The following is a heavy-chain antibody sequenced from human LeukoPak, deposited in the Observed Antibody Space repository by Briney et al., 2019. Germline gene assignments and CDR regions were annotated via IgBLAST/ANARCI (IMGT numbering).Heavy chain of an antibody. Sequence: GGSLRLSCATSGFSFSNAWMSWVRQAPGKGLEWVGRIKSKTDGGTTDYAAPVKGRFTISRDDSKNTLYLQMNSLKTEDTAVYYCTTDYDSSGPRGDYWGQGTLVTVSS. CDR3: TTDYDSSGPRGDY. CDR2: IKSKTDGGTT. CDR1: GFSFSNAW. D-gene: IGHD3-22*01. V-gene: IGHV3-15*01. J-gene: IGHJ4*02.